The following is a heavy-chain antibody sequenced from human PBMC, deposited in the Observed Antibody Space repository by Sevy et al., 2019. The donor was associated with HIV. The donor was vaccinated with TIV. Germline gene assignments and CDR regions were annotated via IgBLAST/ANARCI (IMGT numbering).Heavy chain of an antibody. CDR2: IKSKTDGGTT. CDR1: GFTFSNAW. CDR3: STGPLNYEYVWGSPLDY. J-gene: IGHJ4*02. Sequence: GGSLRLSCAASGFTFSNAWMSWVRQAPGKGLEWVGRIKSKTDGGTTDYAAPVKGRFTISRDDAKHTLYLQMNSLKTEYTGVYYCSTGPLNYEYVWGSPLDYWGQGTLVTVSS. D-gene: IGHD3-16*01. V-gene: IGHV3-15*01.